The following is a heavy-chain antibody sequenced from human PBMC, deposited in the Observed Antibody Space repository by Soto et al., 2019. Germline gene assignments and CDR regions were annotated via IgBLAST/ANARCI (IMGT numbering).Heavy chain of an antibody. V-gene: IGHV4-30-4*01. Sequence: SETMSLTCTVSGCSISSGDYYWSWIRQPPGKGLEWIGYIYSSGSTYYNPSLKSRVTISVDTSKNQFSLRLSSVTAADTAVYYCARATIVLVPAAMVSHWFDPWGQGTLVT. CDR1: GCSISSGDYY. D-gene: IGHD2-2*01. J-gene: IGHJ5*02. CDR3: ARATIVLVPAAMVSHWFDP. CDR2: IYSSGST.